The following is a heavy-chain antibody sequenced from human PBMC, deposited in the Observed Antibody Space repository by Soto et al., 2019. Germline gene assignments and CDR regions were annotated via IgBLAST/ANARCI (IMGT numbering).Heavy chain of an antibody. CDR1: GYTFTSYG. CDR3: PRHTMITFGGAIVRRRWFDP. CDR2: ISAYNGKT. Sequence: QVQLVQSGAEVKKPGASVKFSCKASGYTFTSYGISWVRQAPGQGLEWMGWISAYNGKTNHAQKLQGRVTMTTDSPTSTAYMGRRSLRSDDTAVYYCPRHTMITFGGAIVRRRWFDPWCQGALVAVSS. V-gene: IGHV1-18*01. D-gene: IGHD3-16*02. J-gene: IGHJ5*02.